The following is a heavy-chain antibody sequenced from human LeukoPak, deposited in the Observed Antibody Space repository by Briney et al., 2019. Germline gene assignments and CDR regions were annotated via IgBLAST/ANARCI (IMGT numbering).Heavy chain of an antibody. V-gene: IGHV1-69*04. CDR2: IIPILGIA. Sequence: ASVKVSCKASGCTFSSYAISWVRQALGQGLEWMGRIIPILGIANYAQKFQGRVTITADESTSTAYMELSSLRSEDTAVYYCARENYYDSTLFDPWGQGTLVTVSS. CDR3: ARENYYDSTLFDP. J-gene: IGHJ5*02. CDR1: GCTFSSYA. D-gene: IGHD3-22*01.